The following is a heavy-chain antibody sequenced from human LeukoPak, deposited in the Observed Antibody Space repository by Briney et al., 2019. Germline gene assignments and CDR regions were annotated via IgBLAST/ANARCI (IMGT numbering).Heavy chain of an antibody. CDR2: IYTSGGT. J-gene: IGHJ4*02. V-gene: IGHV4-4*07. Sequence: SETLSLTCTVSGSSISNYYWTWIRQSAGKGLEWIGRIYTSGGTNYNPSLKTRVTMSVDTSKYQLFLQLTSVTAADTAMYYCARHIEDTAALDYWGQGTSVTVSS. D-gene: IGHD5-18*01. CDR1: GSSISNYY. CDR3: ARHIEDTAALDY.